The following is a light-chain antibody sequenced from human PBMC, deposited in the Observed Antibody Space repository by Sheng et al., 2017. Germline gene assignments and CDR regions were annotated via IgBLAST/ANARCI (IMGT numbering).Light chain of an antibody. V-gene: IGLV2-18*02. J-gene: IGLJ3*02. CDR1: SSDVGSYNR. CDR3: SSYTSSSTWV. Sequence: QSALTQPPSVSGSPGQSVTISCTGTSSDVGSYNRASWYQQPPGTAPKLMIYEVSSRPSGVPDRFSGSKSGNTASLTISGLQAEDEADYYCSSYTSSSTWVFGGGTKLTVL. CDR2: EVS.